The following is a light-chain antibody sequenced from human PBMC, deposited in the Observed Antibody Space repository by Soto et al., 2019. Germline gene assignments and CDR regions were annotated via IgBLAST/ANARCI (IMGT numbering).Light chain of an antibody. Sequence: IQLTQSPSSLSASVGDRVAVTCRASQSLDNCLAWYQQKPGKAPKLLIYDASNLEAGVPSRFRGSGSGTDFTFTISRLQPEDIATYYCQQYENLPTFGQGTRLEIK. CDR1: QSLDNC. J-gene: IGKJ5*01. CDR2: DAS. V-gene: IGKV1-33*01. CDR3: QQYENLPT.